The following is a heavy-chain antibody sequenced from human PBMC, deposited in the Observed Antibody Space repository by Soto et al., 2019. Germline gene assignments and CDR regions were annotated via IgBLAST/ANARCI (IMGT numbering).Heavy chain of an antibody. CDR2: IDPTDSYT. CDR3: ARLPVLSLVAVWGFDY. CDR1: GYIFTSYW. J-gene: IGHJ4*02. D-gene: IGHD3-16*01. V-gene: IGHV5-10-1*03. Sequence: EVQLVQSGAEVRKPGESLKISCKVSGYIFTSYWISWVRQMPGKGLEWMGRIDPTDSYTDYSPSFQGHVTFLVDKSINTAYLQWSSLKASDSAMYYCARLPVLSLVAVWGFDYWGLGTLVTVSS.